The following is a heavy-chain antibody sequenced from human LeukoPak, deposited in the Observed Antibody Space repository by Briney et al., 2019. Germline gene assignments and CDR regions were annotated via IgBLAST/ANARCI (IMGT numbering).Heavy chain of an antibody. CDR2: IRSKTNSYAT. V-gene: IGHV3-73*01. J-gene: IGHJ4*02. CDR1: GFTFSGSA. CDR3: SANYCSGTNCYYY. D-gene: IGHD2-15*01. Sequence: GGSLRLSCAASGFTFSGSAMHWVRQASGKGLEWVGRIRSKTNSYATAYAASAEGRFTISRDDSKNTAYVQMNSLKTEDAAVYYCSANYCSGTNCYYYWGQGTLVTVSS.